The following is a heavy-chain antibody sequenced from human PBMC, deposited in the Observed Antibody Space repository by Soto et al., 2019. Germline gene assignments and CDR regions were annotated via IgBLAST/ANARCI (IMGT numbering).Heavy chain of an antibody. CDR2: IKRDGSEK. CDR3: ARDSSSWHPADYYYYMDV. V-gene: IGHV3-7*01. J-gene: IGHJ6*03. CDR1: GFTFSSYW. Sequence: EVQLVESGGGLVQPGGSLRLSCAASGFTFSSYWMSWVRQAPGKGLEWVANIKRDGSEKYYVDSVKGRFTISRDNAKNSLYLQMNSLRAEDTAVYYCARDSSSWHPADYYYYMDVWGKGTTVTVSS. D-gene: IGHD6-13*01.